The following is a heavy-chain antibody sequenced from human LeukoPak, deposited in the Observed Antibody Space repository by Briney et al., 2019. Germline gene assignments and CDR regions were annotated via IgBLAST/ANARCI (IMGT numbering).Heavy chain of an antibody. D-gene: IGHD6-6*01. Sequence: QPGGSLRLSCAASGFTFSSSAMHWVRQAPDKGLEWVAVISYDGSNKYYADSVKGRFTISRDSSKNTLYLQMNSLRAEDTAVYYCARDNRPWVDYWGQGNPGHRLL. CDR3: ARDNRPWVDY. CDR1: GFTFSSSA. CDR2: ISYDGSNK. J-gene: IGHJ4*02. V-gene: IGHV3-30-3*01.